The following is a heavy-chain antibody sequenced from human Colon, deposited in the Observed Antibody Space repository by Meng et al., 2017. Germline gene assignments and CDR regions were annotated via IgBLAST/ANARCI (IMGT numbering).Heavy chain of an antibody. V-gene: IGHV3-72*01. CDR3: VRARRDTHNTADY. CDR2: IRNKANSYST. CDR1: GFTFSDYY. D-gene: IGHD5-24*01. Sequence: VQVGGSGGGLVQPGGSLRLSCAASGFTFSDYYMDWVRQAPGKGLEWVGRIRNKANSYSTEYAASVKGRFTISSDDSKNSVYLQMNSLKTEDTAVYYCVRARRDTHNTADYWGQGTLVTVSS. J-gene: IGHJ4*02.